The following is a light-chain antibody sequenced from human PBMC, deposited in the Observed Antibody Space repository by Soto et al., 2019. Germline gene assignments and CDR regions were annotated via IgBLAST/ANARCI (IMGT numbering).Light chain of an antibody. CDR2: DNN. J-gene: IGLJ2*01. CDR1: RSNIGNYY. Sequence: QSVLTQPPSVSAAPGQKITISCSGGRSNIGNYYVSWYHQLPGTAPKLLIYDNNKRPSEISDRFSGSKSGTSATLAITGLQTGDEGDYSCGAWDSSLNAYIFGGGTKLTVL. V-gene: IGLV1-51*01. CDR3: GAWDSSLNAYI.